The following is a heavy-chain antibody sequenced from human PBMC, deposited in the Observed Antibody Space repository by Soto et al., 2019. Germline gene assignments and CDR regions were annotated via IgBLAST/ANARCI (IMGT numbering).Heavy chain of an antibody. CDR2: VFTGGSDT. J-gene: IGHJ5*01. CDR3: ARRGFSGFEGARFDS. V-gene: IGHV5-51*01. CDR1: GDSFSSNW. Sequence: GESLKISCQGSGDSFSSNWIAWVRQMPGEGPEWMGMVFTGGSDTRYSPSFQGHVTISADKSLNTAYLQWSSLKPSDTALCYCARRGFSGFEGARFDSWGQGTLVTVSS. D-gene: IGHD5-12*01.